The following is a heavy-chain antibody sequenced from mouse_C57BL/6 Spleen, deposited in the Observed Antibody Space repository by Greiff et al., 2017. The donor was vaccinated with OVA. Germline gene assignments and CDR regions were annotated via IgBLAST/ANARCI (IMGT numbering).Heavy chain of an antibody. CDR2: IYPGDGDT. D-gene: IGHD2-3*01. Sequence: VQLQQSGPELVKPGASVKISCKASGYAFSSSWMNWVKQRPGKGLEWIGRIYPGDGDTNYNGKFKGKATLTADKSSSTAYMQLSSLTSEDSAVYFCALTQMGYAMDYWGQGTSVTVSS. J-gene: IGHJ4*01. CDR1: GYAFSSSW. CDR3: ALTQMGYAMDY. V-gene: IGHV1-82*01.